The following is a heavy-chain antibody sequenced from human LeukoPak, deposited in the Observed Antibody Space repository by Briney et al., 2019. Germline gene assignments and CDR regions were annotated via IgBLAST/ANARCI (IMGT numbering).Heavy chain of an antibody. V-gene: IGHV3-23*01. J-gene: IGHJ3*02. CDR1: GFTLSTYD. CDR3: ARVKEIAEAGAFDI. CDR2: IGGDGGTT. D-gene: IGHD6-19*01. Sequence: PGGSLRLSCAASGFTLSTYDMSWVRQAPTKGLEWVSAIGGDGGTTYADSVKGRFTISRDDSKNTLYLQMNSLRAEDTAVYYCARVKEIAEAGAFDIWGQGTMVTVSS.